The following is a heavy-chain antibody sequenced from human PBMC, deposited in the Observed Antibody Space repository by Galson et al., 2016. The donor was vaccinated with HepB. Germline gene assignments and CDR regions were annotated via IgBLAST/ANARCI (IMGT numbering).Heavy chain of an antibody. D-gene: IGHD4-23*01. J-gene: IGHJ3*02. CDR1: GGSSSSFY. Sequence: ETLSLTCTVSGGSSSSFYWSWIRQPPGKRLEWIGHIFHTGRPTYTRSLKSRVTISVDKSKNQVSLKLSSVTAADTALYYCARQTSVLTGSAFDIWGQGTMVTVSS. CDR2: IFHTGRP. V-gene: IGHV4-59*08. CDR3: ARQTSVLTGSAFDI.